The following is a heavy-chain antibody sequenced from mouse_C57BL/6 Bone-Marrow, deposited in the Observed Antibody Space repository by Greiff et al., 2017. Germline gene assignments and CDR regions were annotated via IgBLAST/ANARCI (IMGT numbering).Heavy chain of an antibody. Sequence: VKLMESGAELARPGASVKLSCKASGYTFTSCGISWVKQRTGQGLEWIGEIYPRSGNTYSNEKFKGKATLTADKSSSTAYMELRSLTSENSAVYFCTRSYYGPYFDYWGQGTTLTVSS. CDR3: TRSYYGPYFDY. CDR1: GYTFTSCG. J-gene: IGHJ2*01. CDR2: IYPRSGNT. D-gene: IGHD1-2*01. V-gene: IGHV1-81*01.